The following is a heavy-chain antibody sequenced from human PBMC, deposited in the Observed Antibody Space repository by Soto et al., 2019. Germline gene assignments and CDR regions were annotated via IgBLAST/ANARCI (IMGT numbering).Heavy chain of an antibody. CDR1: GFTFSSYA. V-gene: IGHV3-23*01. J-gene: IGHJ6*03. D-gene: IGHD2-15*01. CDR3: AKGREDIVVVVAANEIYYMDV. Sequence: GESLKISCAASGFTFSSYAMSWVRQAPGKGLEWVSAISGSGGSTYYADSVKGRFTISRDNSKNTLYLQMNSLRAEDTAVYYCAKGREDIVVVVAANEIYYMDVWGKGTTVTVSS. CDR2: ISGSGGST.